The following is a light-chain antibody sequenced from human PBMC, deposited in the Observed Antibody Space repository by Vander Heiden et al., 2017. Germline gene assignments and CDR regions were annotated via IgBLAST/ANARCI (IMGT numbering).Light chain of an antibody. CDR2: DVS. J-gene: IGLJ3*02. Sequence: QSALTQPRSVSGSPGQSVTISCTGTSSDVGGYNYVSWYQQHPGKAPKLMIDDVSKQPSGVPDRFSGSKSGNTASLTISGLQAEDEADYYCCSYAGSYTFWVFGGGTKLTGL. CDR3: CSYAGSYTFWV. CDR1: SSDVGGYNY. V-gene: IGLV2-11*01.